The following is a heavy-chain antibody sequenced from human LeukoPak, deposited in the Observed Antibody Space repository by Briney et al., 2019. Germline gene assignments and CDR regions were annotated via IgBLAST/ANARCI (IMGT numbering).Heavy chain of an antibody. Sequence: GGSLRLSCAASGFTFSSYAMHWVRQAPGKGLEWVAVISYDGSNKYYADSVKGRFTISRDNSKNTLYLQMNSLRAEDTAVYYCARRRYSHLHYYYYYGMDVWGQGTTVTVSS. V-gene: IGHV3-30-3*01. CDR2: ISYDGSNK. CDR3: ARRRYSHLHYYYYYGMDV. J-gene: IGHJ6*02. D-gene: IGHD5-18*01. CDR1: GFTFSSYA.